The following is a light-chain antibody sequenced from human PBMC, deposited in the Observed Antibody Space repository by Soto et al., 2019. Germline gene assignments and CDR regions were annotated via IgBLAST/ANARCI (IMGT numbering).Light chain of an antibody. CDR2: GAS. CDR1: QSVSSN. Sequence: EIVMTQSPATLSVSPGERATLSCRASQSVSSNLAWYQQKPGQAPRLLIYGASTRATGIPARFSGSGSGTEFTLTISSLQSEDFAVYYCQQYNNWPYTFGQGPRWISN. CDR3: QQYNNWPYT. J-gene: IGKJ2*01. V-gene: IGKV3-15*01.